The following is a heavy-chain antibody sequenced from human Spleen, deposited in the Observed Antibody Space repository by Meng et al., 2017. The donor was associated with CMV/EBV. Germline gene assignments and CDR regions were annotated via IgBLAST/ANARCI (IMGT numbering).Heavy chain of an antibody. V-gene: IGHV4-61*01. D-gene: IGHD1-26*01. CDR2: IYYTGST. J-gene: IGHJ4*02. CDR1: GGSVSSGTYY. Sequence: SETLSLTCTVSGGSVSSGTYYWSWIRQPPGKGLEWIGNIYYTGSTYYNPSLKSRVTISVDTSKTQFSLKLSSVTAADTAVYYCARFRIVGATYYFDYWGQGTLVTVSS. CDR3: ARFRIVGATYYFDY.